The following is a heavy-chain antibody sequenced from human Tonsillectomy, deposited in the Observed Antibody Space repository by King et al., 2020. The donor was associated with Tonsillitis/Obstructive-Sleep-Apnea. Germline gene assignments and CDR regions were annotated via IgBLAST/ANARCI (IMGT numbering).Heavy chain of an antibody. J-gene: IGHJ4*02. V-gene: IGHV4-34*01. CDR2: INHSGST. CDR3: ADQNLWGYYFDY. D-gene: IGHD7-27*01. Sequence: VQLQQWGAGLLKPSETLSLTCAVYGGSFSGYNWTWIRQPPGKGLEWIVEINHSGSTTYDPSLKSRVTISLDTSKNQFSLKLSSVTAADTAVYYCADQNLWGYYFDYWGQGTPVTVSS. CDR1: GGSFSGYN.